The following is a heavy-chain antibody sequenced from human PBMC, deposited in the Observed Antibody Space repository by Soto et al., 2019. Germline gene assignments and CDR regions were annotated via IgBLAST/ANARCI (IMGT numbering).Heavy chain of an antibody. CDR2: MSYDGSNE. CDR3: AKDVLRFLEWLAFYGMDV. CDR1: GFPFSSYG. D-gene: IGHD3-3*01. J-gene: IGHJ6*02. Sequence: GGSLRLSCAASGFPFSSYGMHWVRQAPGKGLEWVALMSYDGSNEYYADSVKGRFTISRDNSKNTLYLQMNSLRAEDTAVYYCAKDVLRFLEWLAFYGMDVWGQGTTVTVSS. V-gene: IGHV3-30*18.